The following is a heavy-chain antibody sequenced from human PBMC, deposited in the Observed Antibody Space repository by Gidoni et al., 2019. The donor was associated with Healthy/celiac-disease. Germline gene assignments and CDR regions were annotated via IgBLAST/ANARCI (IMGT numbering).Heavy chain of an antibody. V-gene: IGHV1-8*01. CDR3: ARVGYDFWSGYQYYFDY. J-gene: IGHJ4*02. CDR1: GYTFTIYD. Sequence: QVQLVQSGAEVKKPGASVKVSCKASGYTFTIYDINWVRQATGQGLEWMGWMNPNSGNTGYAQKFQGRVTMTRNTSISTAYMELSSLRSEDTAVYYCARVGYDFWSGYQYYFDYWGQGTLVTVSS. D-gene: IGHD3-3*01. CDR2: MNPNSGNT.